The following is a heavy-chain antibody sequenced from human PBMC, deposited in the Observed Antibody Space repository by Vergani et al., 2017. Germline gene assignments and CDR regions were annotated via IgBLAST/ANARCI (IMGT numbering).Heavy chain of an antibody. J-gene: IGHJ5*02. CDR2: IYYSGST. V-gene: IGHV4-30-4*08. Sequence: QVQLQESGPGLVKPSQTLSLTCTVSGGSISSGDYYWSWIRQPPGKGLEWIGYIYYSGSTYYNPSLKSRVTISVDTSKNQFSLKLSSVTAADTAVYYCARRDRGYFDWLGWFDPWGQGTLVTVSS. CDR1: GGSISSGDYY. D-gene: IGHD3-9*01. CDR3: ARRDRGYFDWLGWFDP.